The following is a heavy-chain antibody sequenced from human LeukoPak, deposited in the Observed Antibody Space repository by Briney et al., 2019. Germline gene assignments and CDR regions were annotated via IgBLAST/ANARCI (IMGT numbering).Heavy chain of an antibody. D-gene: IGHD7-27*01. V-gene: IGHV3-64*04. CDR2: ISSAGGTT. J-gene: IGHJ4*02. CDR1: GFTFRDYP. CDR3: AIDPNWGTHS. Sequence: GGSLRLSCSASGFTFRDYPIHWVRQAPGEGLQYVSAISSAGGTTYYADSVKGRFTISRDNFKNALYLQMNSPRVEDTAVYYCAIDPNWGTHSWGQGVLVTVSS.